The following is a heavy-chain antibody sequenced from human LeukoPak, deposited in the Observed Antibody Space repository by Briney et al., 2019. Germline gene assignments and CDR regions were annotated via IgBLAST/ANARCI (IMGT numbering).Heavy chain of an antibody. CDR3: ARGGYGDAIDY. D-gene: IGHD4-17*01. Sequence: PSQTLSLTCTVSGGSISSGDCYWSWIRQPPGKGLEWIGYIYYSGSTNYNPSLKSRVTISVDTSKNQFSLKLSSVTAADTAVYYCARGGYGDAIDYWGQGTLVTVSS. V-gene: IGHV4-30-4*08. J-gene: IGHJ4*02. CDR1: GGSISSGDCY. CDR2: IYYSGST.